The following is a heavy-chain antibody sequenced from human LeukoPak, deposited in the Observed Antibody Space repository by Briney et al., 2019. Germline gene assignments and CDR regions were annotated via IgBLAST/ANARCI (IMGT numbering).Heavy chain of an antibody. J-gene: IGHJ4*02. CDR3: AKDWAATVRGTDY. D-gene: IGHD4-17*01. V-gene: IGHV3-9*01. Sequence: PGRSLRLSCAASGFTFDDYTMHWGRQTPGEGVECVSDINWNSDNIGYADSVKGLFTISRDNAKTSLYLQMNSLRAEDTALYYCAKDWAATVRGTDYWGQGTLVTVSS. CDR2: INWNSDNI. CDR1: GFTFDDYT.